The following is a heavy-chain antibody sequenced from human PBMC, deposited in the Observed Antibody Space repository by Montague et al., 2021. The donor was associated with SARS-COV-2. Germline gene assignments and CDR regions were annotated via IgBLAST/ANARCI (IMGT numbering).Heavy chain of an antibody. D-gene: IGHD1-26*01. CDR2: INYSGNT. J-gene: IGHJ2*01. Sequence: SETLSLTCTVSGGSISSGTYYWGWLRPPPGQGLVWIVTINYSGNTYYNPSLKSRVTISVDTSKNKFSLKVTSVTAADTAVYYCASRAQWEHSWFFDLWGRGTLVTVSS. V-gene: IGHV4-39*01. CDR1: GGSISSGTYY. CDR3: ASRAQWEHSWFFDL.